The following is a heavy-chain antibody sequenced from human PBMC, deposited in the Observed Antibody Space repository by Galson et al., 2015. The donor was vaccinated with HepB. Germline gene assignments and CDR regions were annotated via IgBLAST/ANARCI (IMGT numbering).Heavy chain of an antibody. J-gene: IGHJ6*02. CDR2: ISAYNDNT. V-gene: IGHV1-18*04. CDR3: ARELRSDYGMDV. D-gene: IGHD3-3*01. CDR1: GYTFTSYG. Sequence: SVKVSCKASGYTFTSYGISWVRQAPGRGLEWMGGISAYNDNTNYAQKLQGRLTMTTDTSTSTAYMELRSLRSDDTAVYYCARELRSDYGMDVWGQGTTVTVSS.